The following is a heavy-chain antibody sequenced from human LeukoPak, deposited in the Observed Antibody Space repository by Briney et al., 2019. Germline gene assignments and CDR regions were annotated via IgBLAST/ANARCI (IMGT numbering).Heavy chain of an antibody. D-gene: IGHD2-2*01. CDR1: GFTFSSYA. Sequence: GGSLRLSCAASGFTFSSYAMSWVRQAPGKGLEWVSAISGSGGSTYYADSVKGRFTISRDNSKNTLYLQMNSLRAEDTAVYYCAKDPNHFIVVVPAASHYFDYWGQGTLVTVSS. J-gene: IGHJ4*02. CDR3: AKDPNHFIVVVPAASHYFDY. CDR2: ISGSGGST. V-gene: IGHV3-23*01.